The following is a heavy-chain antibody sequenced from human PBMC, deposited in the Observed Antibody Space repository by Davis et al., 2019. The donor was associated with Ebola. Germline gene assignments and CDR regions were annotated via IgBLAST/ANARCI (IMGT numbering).Heavy chain of an antibody. Sequence: GESLKISCAASGFTFSGYAMHWVRQASGKGLEWVGRIRSKANSYATAYAASVKGRFTISRDDSKNTAYLQMNSLKTEDTAVYYCAKAFVVSVAGTGGWFDPWGQGTLVTVSS. D-gene: IGHD6-19*01. CDR3: AKAFVVSVAGTGGWFDP. V-gene: IGHV3-73*01. CDR2: IRSKANSYAT. J-gene: IGHJ5*02. CDR1: GFTFSGYA.